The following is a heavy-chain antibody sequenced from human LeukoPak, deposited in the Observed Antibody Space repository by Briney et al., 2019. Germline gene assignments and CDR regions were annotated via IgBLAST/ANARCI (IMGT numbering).Heavy chain of an antibody. V-gene: IGHV3-48*03. Sequence: GGSLRLSCAASGFTFSSYEMNWVRQAPGKGLEWVSYISSSGSTIYYADSVKGRFTTSRDNSKNTVYLQMNSLRVDDTAVYYCARRDIVVVVSASDYWGQGTLVTVSS. CDR2: ISSSGSTI. CDR3: ARRDIVVVVSASDY. CDR1: GFTFSSYE. D-gene: IGHD2-15*01. J-gene: IGHJ4*02.